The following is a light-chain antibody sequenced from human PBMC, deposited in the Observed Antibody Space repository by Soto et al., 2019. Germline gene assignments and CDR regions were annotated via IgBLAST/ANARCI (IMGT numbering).Light chain of an antibody. CDR2: EAS. Sequence: DIQMTQSPSTLSASVGDRVTITGRASQTISRWLAWYRQRPGQAPKLLIYEASRLQSGVPSRCRGSGAGSDFTLTISSLKHDDVETCECRHYNVYTWTFGQGTQVDIK. J-gene: IGKJ1*01. V-gene: IGKV1-5*03. CDR3: RHYNVYTWT. CDR1: QTISRW.